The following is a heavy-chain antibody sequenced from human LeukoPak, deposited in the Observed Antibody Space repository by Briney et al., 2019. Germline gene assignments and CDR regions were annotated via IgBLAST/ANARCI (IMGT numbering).Heavy chain of an antibody. CDR2: ISSDGSNK. V-gene: IGHV3-30*18. Sequence: GGSLRLSCEASGFTFSTYGMHRVRQAPGKGLEWVAVISSDGSNKYYADSVKGRFTISRDNSKNTLYLQMNSLRAEDTAVYYCAKDQDSYDSGGYYYVFYYWGQGTLVTVSS. CDR1: GFTFSTYG. CDR3: AKDQDSYDSGGYYYVFYY. J-gene: IGHJ4*02. D-gene: IGHD3-22*01.